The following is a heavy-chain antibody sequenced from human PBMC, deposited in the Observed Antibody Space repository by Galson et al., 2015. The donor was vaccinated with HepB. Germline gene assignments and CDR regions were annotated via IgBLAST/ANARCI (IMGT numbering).Heavy chain of an antibody. J-gene: IGHJ1*01. D-gene: IGHD2-21*01. V-gene: IGHV3-23*01. CDR1: GFTFSSYA. Sequence: SLRLSCAASGFTFSSYAMSWVRQAPGKGLEWVSAISGSGGNTYYADSVKGRFTISRDNSKDTVFLHMTTLRGEDTAVYFCAREDRNVMIAALDSWGQGTMVTVSS. CDR3: AREDRNVMIAALDS. CDR2: ISGSGGNT.